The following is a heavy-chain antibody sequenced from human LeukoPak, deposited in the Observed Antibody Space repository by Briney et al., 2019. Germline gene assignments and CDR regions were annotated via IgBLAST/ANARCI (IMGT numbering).Heavy chain of an antibody. J-gene: IGHJ4*02. D-gene: IGHD3-22*01. CDR3: ARGWRPYYYDSSGLRVGFDY. CDR2: ISSSSTI. V-gene: IGHV3-48*01. CDR1: GFTFSSYS. Sequence: GGSLRLSCAASGFTFSSYSMNWVRQAPGKGLEWVSYISSSSTIYYADSVEGRFTISRDNAKNSLYLQMNSLRAEDTAVYYCARGWRPYYYDSSGLRVGFDYWGQGTLVTVSS.